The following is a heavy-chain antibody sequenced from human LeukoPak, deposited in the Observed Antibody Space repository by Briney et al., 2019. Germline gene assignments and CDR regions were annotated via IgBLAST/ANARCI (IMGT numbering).Heavy chain of an antibody. CDR1: GGSFSGYY. D-gene: IGHD2-2*01. CDR3: ARVNGGYCSSTSCFYFDY. CDR2: INHSGST. V-gene: IGHV4-34*01. J-gene: IGHJ4*02. Sequence: MPSETLSLTCAVYGGSFSGYYWSWIRQPPGKGLEWIGKINHSGSTNYNPSLKSRVTISVDTSKNQFSLKLCSVTAADTAVYYCARVNGGYCSSTSCFYFDYWGQGTLVTVSS.